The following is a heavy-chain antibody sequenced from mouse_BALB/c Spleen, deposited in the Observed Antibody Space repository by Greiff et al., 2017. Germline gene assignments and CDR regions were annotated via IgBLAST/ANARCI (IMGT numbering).Heavy chain of an antibody. J-gene: IGHJ2*01. Sequence: QVQLQQPGAELVKPGASVKLSCKASGYTFTSYWMHWVKQRPGQGLEWIGEIDPSDSYTNYNQKFKGKATLTVDKSSSTAYMQLSSLTSEDSAVYYCATLYYGSSNDYWGQGTTLTVSA. D-gene: IGHD1-1*01. CDR2: IDPSDSYT. CDR3: ATLYYGSSNDY. V-gene: IGHV1-69*02. CDR1: GYTFTSYW.